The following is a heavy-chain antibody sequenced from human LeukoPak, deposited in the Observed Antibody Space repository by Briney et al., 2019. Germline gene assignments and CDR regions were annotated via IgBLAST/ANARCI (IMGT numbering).Heavy chain of an antibody. V-gene: IGHV3-7*03. CDR3: AKAAITLIRGFRPYYFDY. CDR2: IKEGGSEK. Sequence: PGGSLRLSCAASGFTFSRYWMSWVRQAPGKGLEWVANIKEGGSEKYSVDSVKGRFTISRDNAKNSLYLQMNSLRAEDTAVYYCAKAAITLIRGFRPYYFDYWGQGTLVTVSS. D-gene: IGHD3-10*01. CDR1: GFTFSRYW. J-gene: IGHJ4*02.